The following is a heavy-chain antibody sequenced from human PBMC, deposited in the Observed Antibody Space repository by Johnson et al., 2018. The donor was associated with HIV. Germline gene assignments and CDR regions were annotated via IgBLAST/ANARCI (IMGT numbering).Heavy chain of an antibody. CDR3: ARAGGGSHGAFDI. J-gene: IGHJ3*02. Sequence: QVQLVESGGGVVQPGRSLRLSCAASGFTFSSYAMHWVRQAPGKGLEWVAVISYDGSNKYYADSVKGRFTISRDNSKNTRYLQMNSLRAEDTAVYYCARAGGGSHGAFDIWGQGTMVTVSS. D-gene: IGHD2-15*01. V-gene: IGHV3-30-3*01. CDR1: GFTFSSYA. CDR2: ISYDGSNK.